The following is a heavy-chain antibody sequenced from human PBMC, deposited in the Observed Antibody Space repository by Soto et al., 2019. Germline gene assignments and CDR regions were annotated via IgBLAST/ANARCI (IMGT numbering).Heavy chain of an antibody. CDR1: GFTFDDYA. J-gene: IGHJ3*02. CDR3: AKDIGPLAARGAFDI. CDR2: ISWNSGSI. V-gene: IGHV3-9*01. Sequence: EVQLVESGGGLVQPGRSLRLSCAASGFTFDDYAMHWVRQAPGKGLEWVSGISWNSGSIGYADSVKGRFTISRDNAKNSLYLQMNSLRAEDTALYYCAKDIGPLAARGAFDIWGQGTMVTVSS. D-gene: IGHD6-13*01.